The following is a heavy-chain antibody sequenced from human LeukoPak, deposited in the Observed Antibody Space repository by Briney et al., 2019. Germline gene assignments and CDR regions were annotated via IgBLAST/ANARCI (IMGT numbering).Heavy chain of an antibody. CDR1: GGSFSGYY. D-gene: IGHD6-19*01. CDR3: ARVGYSSGWYAWYFDL. CDR2: INHSGST. Sequence: SETLSLTCAVYGGSFSGYYWSWIRQPPGKGLEWIGEINHSGSTNYNPSLKSRVTTSVDTSKNQFSLKLSSVTAADTAVYYCARVGYSSGWYAWYFDLWGRGTLVTVSS. V-gene: IGHV4-34*01. J-gene: IGHJ2*01.